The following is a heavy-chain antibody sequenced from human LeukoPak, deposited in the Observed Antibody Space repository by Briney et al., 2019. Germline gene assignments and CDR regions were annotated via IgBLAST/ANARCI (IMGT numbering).Heavy chain of an antibody. CDR2: INPNSGGT. CDR3: ARLSGMLTGYYPQTFEY. CDR1: GYTFTGYY. V-gene: IGHV1-2*02. Sequence: ASVKVSCKASGYTFTGYYMHWVRQAPGQGLEWMGWINPNSGGTNYAQKFQGRVTMTRDTSISTAYMELSRLRSDDTAVYYCARLSGMLTGYYPQTFEYWGQGTLVTVSS. J-gene: IGHJ4*02. D-gene: IGHD3-9*01.